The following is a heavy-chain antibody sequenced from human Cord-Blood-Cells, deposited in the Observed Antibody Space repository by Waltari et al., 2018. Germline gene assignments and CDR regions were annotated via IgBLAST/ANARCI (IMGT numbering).Heavy chain of an antibody. CDR1: GGSFSGYY. V-gene: IGHV4-34*01. J-gene: IGHJ4*02. CDR3: ARSPGSWYYFDY. CDR2: INHSGST. D-gene: IGHD6-13*01. Sequence: QVQLQQWGAGLLKPPETLSLTCAVYGGSFSGYYWSWIRQPPGKGLEWIGEINHSGSTNYNPSLKSRVTISVDTSKNQFSLKLSSVTAADTAVYYCARSPGSWYYFDYWGQGTLVTVSS.